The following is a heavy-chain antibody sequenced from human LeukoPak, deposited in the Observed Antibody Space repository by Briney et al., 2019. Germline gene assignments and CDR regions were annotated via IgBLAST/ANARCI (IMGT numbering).Heavy chain of an antibody. Sequence: PGGSLRLSCAASGFTFSSYWMSWVRQAPGKGLEWVANIKQDGSEKYYVDSVKGRFTISRDNAKNSLYLQMNSLRAEDTAVYYCARSLENDFWGTDYWGQGTLVTVSS. D-gene: IGHD3-3*01. CDR2: IKQDGSEK. CDR3: ARSLENDFWGTDY. CDR1: GFTFSSYW. V-gene: IGHV3-7*01. J-gene: IGHJ4*02.